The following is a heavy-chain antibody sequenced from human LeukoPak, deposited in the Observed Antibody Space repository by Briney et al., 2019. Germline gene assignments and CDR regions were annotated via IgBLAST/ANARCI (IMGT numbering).Heavy chain of an antibody. J-gene: IGHJ6*02. CDR1: GFTFSSYE. CDR2: IPSSGSST. CDR3: ARDTYFYDSSGYYYYYSMDV. Sequence: PGGSLRLSCSASGFTFSSYEMNWVRQAPGKGREWISYIPSSGSSTYYADSVKGRFTISRDNAKKSLYLQMNSLRAEDTAVYYCARDTYFYDSSGYYYYYSMDVWGQGTTVTVSS. D-gene: IGHD3-22*01. V-gene: IGHV3-48*03.